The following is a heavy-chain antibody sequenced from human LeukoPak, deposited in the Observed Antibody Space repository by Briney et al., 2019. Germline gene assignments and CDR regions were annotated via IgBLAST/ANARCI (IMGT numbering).Heavy chain of an antibody. J-gene: IGHJ3*02. CDR2: ISYDGSNK. Sequence: QPGGSLRLSCAASGFTFSSYAMHWVRQAPGKGLEWVAVISYDGSNKYYADSAKGRFTISRDNSKNTLYLQMNSLRAEDTAVYYCARAKVGAFDIWGQGTMVTVSS. CDR3: ARAKVGAFDI. CDR1: GFTFSSYA. D-gene: IGHD1-26*01. V-gene: IGHV3-30-3*01.